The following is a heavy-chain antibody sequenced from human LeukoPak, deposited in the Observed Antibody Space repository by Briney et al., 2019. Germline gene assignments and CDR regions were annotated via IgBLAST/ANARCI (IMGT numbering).Heavy chain of an antibody. V-gene: IGHV3-23*01. CDR1: GFTFSSYA. CDR2: LSGSGGST. CDR3: AKEGRGYDSSGYLDY. Sequence: PGRSLRLSCAASGFTFSSYAMSWVRQAPGKGLEWVSGLSGSGGSTYYADSVKGRFTISRDNSKNTLYLQMNSLRAEDTAVYYCAKEGRGYDSSGYLDYWGQGTLVTVSS. J-gene: IGHJ4*02. D-gene: IGHD3-22*01.